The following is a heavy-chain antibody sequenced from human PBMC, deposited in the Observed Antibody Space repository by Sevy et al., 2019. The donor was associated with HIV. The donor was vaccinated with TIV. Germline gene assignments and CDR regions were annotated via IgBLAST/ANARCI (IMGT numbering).Heavy chain of an antibody. D-gene: IGHD2-21*02. CDR2: ISDDGSKT. CDR3: ARGRVTSYDFDY. J-gene: IGHJ4*02. Sequence: GGSLRLSCADSGFTFIDYAMHWVRQAPGKGLEGVAVISDDGSKTYYADSVNGRFTITRDNSKNTLYLQMNGLGADDTAVYSGARGRVTSYDFDYWGQGTLVTVSS. CDR1: GFTFIDYA. V-gene: IGHV3-30*04.